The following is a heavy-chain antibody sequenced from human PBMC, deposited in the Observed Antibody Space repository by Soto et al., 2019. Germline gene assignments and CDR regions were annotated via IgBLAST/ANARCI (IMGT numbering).Heavy chain of an antibody. J-gene: IGHJ4*02. D-gene: IGHD3-10*01. Sequence: QVQLQESGPGLVKPSETLALSCSVSGDSVNRGGYYWSWIRQHPGTGLEWIGFIYHTGTTNYNPSLKSRVTISVHTSRNQFSLNMTSVTVADTAVYFCARVRGRGSATYYLDYWGQGTRVTVSS. V-gene: IGHV4-31*03. CDR1: GDSVNRGGYY. CDR3: ARVRGRGSATYYLDY. CDR2: IYHTGTT.